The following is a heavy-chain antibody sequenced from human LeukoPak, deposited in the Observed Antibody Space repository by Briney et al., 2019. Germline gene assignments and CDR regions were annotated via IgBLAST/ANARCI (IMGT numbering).Heavy chain of an antibody. V-gene: IGHV1-46*01. CDR2: INTSGGST. CDR3: ATDVDTTYYFDY. D-gene: IGHD5-18*01. J-gene: IGHJ4*02. Sequence: GASVNVSFKASGYTFTIYYMHWVRQAPGQGLEGMGIINTSGGSTRYAQKFQGRVTMTRDMSTSTLYMELSSLRSEDTAVYYCATDVDTTYYFDYWGQGTLVTVSS. CDR1: GYTFTIYY.